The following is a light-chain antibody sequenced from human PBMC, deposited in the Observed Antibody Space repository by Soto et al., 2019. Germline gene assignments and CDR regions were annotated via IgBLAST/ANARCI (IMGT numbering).Light chain of an antibody. CDR2: EVS. V-gene: IGLV2-14*01. Sequence: QSALTPPAAVSGTPGQSITISCTGTSSDVGAYNYVSWYQQHPGKASKLMIYEVSNRPSGVSDRFSCSRSGNTTSLTISALQAEDESDYYCSSYTRSSTWVFGGGTKVTVL. CDR1: SSDVGAYNY. CDR3: SSYTRSSTWV. J-gene: IGLJ3*02.